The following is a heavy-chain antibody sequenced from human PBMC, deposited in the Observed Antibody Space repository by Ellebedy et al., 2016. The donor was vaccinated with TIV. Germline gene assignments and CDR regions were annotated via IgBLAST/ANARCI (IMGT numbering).Heavy chain of an antibody. CDR3: ARDRTPYDGYWVFDQ. V-gene: IGHV3-23*01. CDR1: GFTFSSYA. D-gene: IGHD5-18*01. CDR2: ISNTGSRT. Sequence: PGGSLRLSCAASGFTFSSYAMSWVRQAPGKGLEWVSTISNTGSRTYYADSVEGRFIISRDNSKKTLYLQMNSLRAEDTAVYYCARDRTPYDGYWVFDQWGQGTLVTVSS. J-gene: IGHJ5*02.